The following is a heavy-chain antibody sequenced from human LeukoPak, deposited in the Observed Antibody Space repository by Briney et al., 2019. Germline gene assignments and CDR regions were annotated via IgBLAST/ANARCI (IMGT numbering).Heavy chain of an antibody. V-gene: IGHV4-34*01. J-gene: IGHJ4*02. CDR3: ARHGSGYDLDY. CDR1: GESFSGYY. Sequence: PSETLSLTCAVYGESFSGYYWSWIRQPPGKGLEWIGQIHHSGSTNYNPSLKSRVTISVDTSKNQFSLKLSSVTAADTAVYYCARHGSGYDLDYWGQGTLVTVSS. D-gene: IGHD3-10*01. CDR2: IHHSGST.